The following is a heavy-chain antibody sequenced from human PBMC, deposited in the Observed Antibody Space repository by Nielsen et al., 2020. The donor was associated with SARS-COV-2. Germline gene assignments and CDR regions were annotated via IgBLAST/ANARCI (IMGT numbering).Heavy chain of an antibody. V-gene: IGHV4-59*12. Sequence: SETLSLTCIVSGGSISSYYWSWIRQPPGKGLEWIGYIYNSGSTNYNPSLKSRVTISVDTSKNQFSLKLSSVTAADTAVYYCARDFMESGSFDPWGQGTLVTVSS. CDR3: ARDFMESGSFDP. J-gene: IGHJ5*02. D-gene: IGHD1-1*01. CDR1: GGSISSYY. CDR2: IYNSGST.